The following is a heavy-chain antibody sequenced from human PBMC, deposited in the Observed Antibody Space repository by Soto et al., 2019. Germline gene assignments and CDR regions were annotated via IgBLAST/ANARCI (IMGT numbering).Heavy chain of an antibody. D-gene: IGHD1-7*01. Sequence: ASVQVSCKVSGYTLTELSMHWVRQAPGKGLEWMGGFDPEDGETIYAQKFQGRVTMTEDTSTDTAYMELSSLRSEDTAVYYCATDTSAKLELNYYYGMDVWGQGTTVTVS. CDR1: GYTLTELS. J-gene: IGHJ6*02. CDR3: ATDTSAKLELNYYYGMDV. CDR2: FDPEDGET. V-gene: IGHV1-24*01.